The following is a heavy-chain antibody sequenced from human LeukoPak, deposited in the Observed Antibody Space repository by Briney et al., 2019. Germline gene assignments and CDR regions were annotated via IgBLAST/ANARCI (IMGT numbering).Heavy chain of an antibody. CDR1: GFTFTSSA. Sequence: GASVKVSCKASGFTFTSSAMQWVRQARGQRLEWIGWIVVGSGNTNYAQKFQERVTITRDMSTSTAYMELRSLRSEDTAVYYCAADYSGWPFYYMDVWGKGTTVTVSS. CDR2: IVVGSGNT. J-gene: IGHJ6*03. V-gene: IGHV1-58*02. D-gene: IGHD6-19*01. CDR3: AADYSGWPFYYMDV.